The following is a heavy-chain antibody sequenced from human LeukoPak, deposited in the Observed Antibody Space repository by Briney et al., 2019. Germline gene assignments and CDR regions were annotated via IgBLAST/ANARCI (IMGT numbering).Heavy chain of an antibody. CDR3: TTPYYYDSSGYYYQEVDY. J-gene: IGHJ4*02. D-gene: IGHD3-22*01. CDR1: GFTFSNAW. CDR2: IKSKTDGRTT. V-gene: IGHV3-15*01. Sequence: GGSLRLSCAASGFTFSNAWMSWVRQAPGKGLEWVGRIKSKTDGRTTDYAAPVKGRFTISRDDSKNTLYLQMNSLKTEDTAVYYCTTPYYYDSSGYYYQEVDYWGQGTLVTVSS.